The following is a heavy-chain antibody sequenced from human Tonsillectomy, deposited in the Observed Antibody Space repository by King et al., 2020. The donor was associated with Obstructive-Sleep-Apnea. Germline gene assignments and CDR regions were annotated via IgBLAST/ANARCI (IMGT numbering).Heavy chain of an antibody. J-gene: IGHJ4*02. CDR2: INPNSGGT. V-gene: IGHV1-2*02. CDR1: GYTFTGYY. CDR3: ARDKISDSSGSGSYIDY. Sequence: QLVQSGAEVKKPGASVKVSCKACGYTFTGYYMHWVRQAPGQGLEWMGWINPNSGGTNYAQKFQGRVSMTRDTSISTAYMGLSRLRSDDTAMYFCARDKISDSSGSGSYIDYWGQGTLVTVSS. D-gene: IGHD3-10*01.